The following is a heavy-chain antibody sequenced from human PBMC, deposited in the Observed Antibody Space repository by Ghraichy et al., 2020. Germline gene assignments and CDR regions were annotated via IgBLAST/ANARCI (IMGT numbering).Heavy chain of an antibody. D-gene: IGHD4-17*01. J-gene: IGHJ4*02. V-gene: IGHV4-34*01. CDR2: INHSGST. CDR3: ARWTFGDYGKTQY. Sequence: SETLSLTCAVYGGSFSDYYWSWIRQPPGKGLEWIGEINHSGSTNYNPSLKSRVTISVDTSKNQLSLKLNSVTAADTAVYFCARWTFGDYGKTQYWGQGTLVSVSS. CDR1: GGSFSDYY.